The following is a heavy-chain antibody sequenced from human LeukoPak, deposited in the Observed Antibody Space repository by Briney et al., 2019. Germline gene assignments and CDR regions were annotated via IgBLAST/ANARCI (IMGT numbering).Heavy chain of an antibody. J-gene: IGHJ5*02. D-gene: IGHD1-26*01. CDR2: ISSNSSYI. V-gene: IGHV3-21*01. Sequence: GGSLRLSCAASGFTFSSYSMNWVRQAPGKGLEWVSSISSNSSYIYYADSVKGRFTISRDNAKNSLYLQMNSLRAEDTAVHYCARQYSGSYFPFGQGTLVTVSS. CDR1: GFTFSSYS. CDR3: ARQYSGSYFP.